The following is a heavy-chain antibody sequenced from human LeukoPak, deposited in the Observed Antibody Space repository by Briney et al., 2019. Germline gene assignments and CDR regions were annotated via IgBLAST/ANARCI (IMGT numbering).Heavy chain of an antibody. CDR3: ARDRVMACNGYGCSGYAS. V-gene: IGHV3-21*01. J-gene: IGHJ4*02. Sequence: GGXXXLSCTASGFTFSSYSMNWVRQAPGXGLXXVSSIGRRSSNIYQADSVKGRFTISRDNAKNSLYLQMSSLRAEDTAVYYCARDRVMACNGYGCSGYASWGQGTLVTVSS. CDR2: IGRRSSNI. CDR1: GFTFSSYS. D-gene: IGHD2-15*01.